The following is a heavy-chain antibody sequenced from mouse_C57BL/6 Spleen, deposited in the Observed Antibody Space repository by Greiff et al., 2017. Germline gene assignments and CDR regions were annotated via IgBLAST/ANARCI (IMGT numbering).Heavy chain of an antibody. D-gene: IGHD2-3*01. CDR1: GFNIKDYY. Sequence: EVQLQQSGAELVRPGASVKLSCTASGFNIKDYYMHWVKQRPEQGLEWIGRIDPEDGDTEYAPKFQGKATMTADTSSNTAYLQRSSLTSEDTAVYYCTTRDGYYYAMDYWGQGTSVTVSS. J-gene: IGHJ4*01. CDR2: IDPEDGDT. V-gene: IGHV14-1*01. CDR3: TTRDGYYYAMDY.